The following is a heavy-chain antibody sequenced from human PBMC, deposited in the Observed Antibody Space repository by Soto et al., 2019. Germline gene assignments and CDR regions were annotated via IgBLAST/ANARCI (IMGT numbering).Heavy chain of an antibody. Sequence: QVQLVQSGAEVKKPGSSVKVSCKASGGTFSSYAISWVRQAPGQGLEWMGGIIPISDTTNYAQKFQGRVTITGDESTSTAYLGVSSLRSQDTAVYYCARSQGSSTSLEIYYYYYYGMDVWGQGTTVTVSS. D-gene: IGHD2-2*01. V-gene: IGHV1-69*01. J-gene: IGHJ6*02. CDR1: GGTFSSYA. CDR2: IIPISDTT. CDR3: ARSQGSSTSLEIYYYYYYGMDV.